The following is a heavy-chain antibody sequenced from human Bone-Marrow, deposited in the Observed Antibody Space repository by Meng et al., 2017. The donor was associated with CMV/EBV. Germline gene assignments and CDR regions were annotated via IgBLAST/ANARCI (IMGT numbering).Heavy chain of an antibody. J-gene: IGHJ6*02. CDR1: GFTFSSYS. Sequence: GESLKISCAASGFTFSSYSMNWVRQAPGKGLEWVSYISSSSSYIYYADSVKGRFTISRDNAKNSLYLQMNSLRAEDTAVYYCARDRRQLVRYYYYYYGMDVWGQGTTVTVSS. CDR3: ARDRRQLVRYYYYYYGMDV. CDR2: ISSSSSYI. D-gene: IGHD6-6*01. V-gene: IGHV3-21*05.